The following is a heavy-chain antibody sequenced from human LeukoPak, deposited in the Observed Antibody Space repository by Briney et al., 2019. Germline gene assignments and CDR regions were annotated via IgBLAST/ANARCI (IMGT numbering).Heavy chain of an antibody. Sequence: GGSLRLSRAASGFTFSSCGFNWVRQAPGKGLEWVSSIGPTGTDRYYADSVRGRFTISRDNAKNSMYLQMDSLRDEDTAVYYCATETIGRHYDYWGQGTLLTVSS. D-gene: IGHD1-14*01. CDR1: GFTFSSCG. J-gene: IGHJ4*02. CDR3: ATETIGRHYDY. V-gene: IGHV3-21*01. CDR2: IGPTGTDR.